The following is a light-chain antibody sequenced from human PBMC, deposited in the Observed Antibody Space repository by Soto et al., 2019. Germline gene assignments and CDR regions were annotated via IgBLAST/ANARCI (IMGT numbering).Light chain of an antibody. Sequence: EIVMTQSPATLSVSPGERTTLSCRASQSVGNNLAWYQQKPGQAPRLLIYGAYTRATGIPARFSGSGSGTDFTLTISSLQSEDFAVYWCQQYNNWPLTFGPGTRLEIK. CDR2: GAY. V-gene: IGKV3-15*01. J-gene: IGKJ5*01. CDR1: QSVGNN. CDR3: QQYNNWPLT.